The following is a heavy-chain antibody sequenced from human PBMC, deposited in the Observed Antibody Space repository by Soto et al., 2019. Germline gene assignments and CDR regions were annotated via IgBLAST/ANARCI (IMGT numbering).Heavy chain of an antibody. V-gene: IGHV4-30-4*01. CDR3: ARGRDYYGSGSYYIHDYYYGMDV. D-gene: IGHD3-10*01. CDR2: IYYSGST. CDR1: GGSISSGDYY. Sequence: PSETLSLTCTVSGGSISSGDYYWSWIRQPPGKGLERIGYIYYSGSTYYNPSLKSRVTISVDTSKNQFSLKLSSVTAADTAVYYCARGRDYYGSGSYYIHDYYYGMDVWGQGTTVTVSS. J-gene: IGHJ6*02.